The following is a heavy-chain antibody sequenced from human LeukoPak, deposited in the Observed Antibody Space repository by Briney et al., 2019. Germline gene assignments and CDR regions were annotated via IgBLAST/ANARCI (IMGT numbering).Heavy chain of an antibody. CDR1: GYTFTGYY. D-gene: IGHD3-16*01. Sequence: ASVKVSCTASGYTFTGYYMHWVRQAPGQGLEWMGWINPNSGDTKYAQKFQGRVTMTRDKSISTAYMELSRLRSDDTAVYYCATQRGSYRWGTDFDYWGQGTLVTVSS. V-gene: IGHV1-2*02. CDR2: INPNSGDT. J-gene: IGHJ4*02. CDR3: ATQRGSYRWGTDFDY.